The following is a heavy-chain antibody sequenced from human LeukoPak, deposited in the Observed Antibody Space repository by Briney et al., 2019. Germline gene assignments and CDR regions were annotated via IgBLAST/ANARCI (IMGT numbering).Heavy chain of an antibody. Sequence: ASVKVSCKASGYTFTDYYMRWVRQAPGQGLEWMGWINPNSGGTNYAQKFQGRVTMTRDTSISTAYMELSRLRSDDTAVYYCAREWGATAFDYWGQGTLVTVSS. CDR1: GYTFTDYY. CDR2: INPNSGGT. CDR3: AREWGATAFDY. V-gene: IGHV1-2*02. D-gene: IGHD1-26*01. J-gene: IGHJ4*02.